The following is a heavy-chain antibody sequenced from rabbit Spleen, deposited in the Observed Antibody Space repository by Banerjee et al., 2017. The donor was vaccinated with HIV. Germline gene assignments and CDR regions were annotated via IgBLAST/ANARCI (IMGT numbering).Heavy chain of an antibody. CDR2: IHGGSINNV. Sequence: QEQLEESGGDLVKPEGSLTLTCTASGFSFSRTYVVCWVRQAPGKGLEWIACIHGGSINNVYYATWAKGRFTISKTSSTTVTLQTTSLTAADTATYFCARFYSGYGDFGYAAMWGPGTLVTVS. D-gene: IGHD7-1*01. V-gene: IGHV1S45*01. CDR3: ARFYSGYGDFGYAAM. CDR1: GFSFSRTYV. J-gene: IGHJ4*01.